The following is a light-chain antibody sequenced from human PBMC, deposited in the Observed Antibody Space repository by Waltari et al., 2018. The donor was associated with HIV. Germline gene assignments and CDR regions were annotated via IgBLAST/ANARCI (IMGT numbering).Light chain of an antibody. V-gene: IGLV3-19*01. J-gene: IGLJ3*02. CDR3: NSRDSSGHWF. Sequence: SSELAQDPAVSVALGQTVRITCQGERGRSYYARWYQQTPGQAPVLVVYGENNRPSGIPDRFSGSSSGNTASLTIAGAQAEDEADYYCNSRDSSGHWFFGGGTKVTVL. CDR1: RGRSYY. CDR2: GEN.